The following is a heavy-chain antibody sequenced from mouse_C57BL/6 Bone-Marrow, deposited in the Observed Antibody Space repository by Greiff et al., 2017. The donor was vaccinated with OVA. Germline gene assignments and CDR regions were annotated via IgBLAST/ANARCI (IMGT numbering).Heavy chain of an antibody. CDR1: GYTFTDYE. CDR2: IDPETGGT. Sequence: QVQLQQSGAELVRPGASVTLSCKASGYTFTDYEMHWVKQTPVHGLEWIGAIDPETGGTAYNQKFKGKAILTADKSSSTAYMELRSLTSEDSAVDYCTRYWFAYWGQGTLVTVSA. J-gene: IGHJ3*01. CDR3: TRYWFAY. V-gene: IGHV1-15*01.